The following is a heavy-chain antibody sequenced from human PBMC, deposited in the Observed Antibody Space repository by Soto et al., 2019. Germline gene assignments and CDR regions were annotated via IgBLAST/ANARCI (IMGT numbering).Heavy chain of an antibody. J-gene: IGHJ4*02. D-gene: IGHD2-15*01. V-gene: IGHV4-61*03. CDR2: VHFSGNT. CDR3: ARYCNSSDCLNQFFFDK. Sequence: SETLSLTCSVSDDSVSNGMFYWSWIRQSPGQGLEWLGNVHFSGNTIYNPSLKGRVTMSLDMSSARVFMKLTSVTAADTAVYYRARYCNSSDCLNQFFFDKWGQGIQVTVSS. CDR1: DDSVSNGMFY.